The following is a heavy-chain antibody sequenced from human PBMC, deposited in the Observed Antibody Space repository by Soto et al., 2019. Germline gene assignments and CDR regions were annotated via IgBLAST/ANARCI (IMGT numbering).Heavy chain of an antibody. CDR2: IYYSGRT. J-gene: IGHJ6*03. Sequence: SETLSLTCTVSGGSVSSGSYYWSWIRKPPGKGLEWIGYIYYSGRTNYNPSLKRRVTIPVDTSKYQFPMKLSSVTAADTAVYYCARVACGGSGSYAGDYYYYMDVWGKGTTVTVSS. CDR3: ARVACGGSGSYAGDYYYYMDV. CDR1: GGSVSSGSYY. D-gene: IGHD3-10*01. V-gene: IGHV4-61*01.